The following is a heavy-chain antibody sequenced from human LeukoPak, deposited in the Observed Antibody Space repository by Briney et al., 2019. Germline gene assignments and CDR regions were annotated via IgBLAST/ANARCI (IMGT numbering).Heavy chain of an antibody. CDR2: INHSGST. CDR3: ARGYYDFWSGYYNQGYYFDY. J-gene: IGHJ4*02. D-gene: IGHD3-3*01. Sequence: SETLSLTCTVSGGSISGYYWTWIRQPPGKGLEWIGEINHSGSTNYNPSLKSRVTISVDTSKNQFSLKLSSVTAADTAVYYCARGYYDFWSGYYNQGYYFDYWGQGTLVTVSS. V-gene: IGHV4-34*01. CDR1: GGSISGYY.